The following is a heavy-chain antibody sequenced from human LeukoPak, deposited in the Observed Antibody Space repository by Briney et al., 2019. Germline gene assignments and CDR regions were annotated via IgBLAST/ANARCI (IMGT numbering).Heavy chain of an antibody. J-gene: IGHJ1*01. D-gene: IGHD3-10*01. Sequence: GGSRRLSCAASGFTFDDYGMSWVRQAPGKGLEWVSGINWNGGSTGYADSVKGRFTISRDNAKNSLYLQMNSLRAEDTALYHCARDGGAYGSGSYEHWGQGTLVTVSS. V-gene: IGHV3-20*01. CDR3: ARDGGAYGSGSYEH. CDR2: INWNGGST. CDR1: GFTFDDYG.